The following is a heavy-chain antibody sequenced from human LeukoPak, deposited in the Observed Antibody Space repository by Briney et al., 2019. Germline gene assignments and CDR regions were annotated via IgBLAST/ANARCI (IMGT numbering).Heavy chain of an antibody. J-gene: IGHJ1*01. CDR3: AKDSGSYSLYFHH. V-gene: IGHV3-43*01. CDR1: GFTFDDYT. Sequence: GRSLRLSCAASGFTFDDYTMHWVRQAPGKGLGWVSLISWDGGRTYYAASVKGRFTISRDNSKNSLYLQMNSLRTEDTALYYCAKDSGSYSLYFHHWGQGTLVTVSS. CDR2: ISWDGGRT. D-gene: IGHD1-26*01.